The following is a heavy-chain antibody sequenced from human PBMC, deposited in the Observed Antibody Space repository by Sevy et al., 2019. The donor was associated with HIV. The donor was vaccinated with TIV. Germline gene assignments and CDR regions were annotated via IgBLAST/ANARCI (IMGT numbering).Heavy chain of an antibody. D-gene: IGHD3-10*01. CDR3: VKARGITQDFDN. CDR1: GFPFRDNI. V-gene: IGHV3-64D*06. J-gene: IGHJ4*02. Sequence: GGSLRLSCSASGFPFRDNIMAWVRQAPGKRLEYVSGITSNGVSTNYGVSVKGRFTISRDNAKNTMYLQMTSLRPEDTAVYYCVKARGITQDFDNCGQGTLVTVSS. CDR2: ITSNGVST.